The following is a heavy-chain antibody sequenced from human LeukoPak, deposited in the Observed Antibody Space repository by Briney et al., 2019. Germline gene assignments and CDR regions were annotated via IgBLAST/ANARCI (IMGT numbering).Heavy chain of an antibody. D-gene: IGHD3-10*01. J-gene: IGHJ4*02. V-gene: IGHV5-51*01. Sequence: GESLKISCKGSGYSFTSYWIGWVRQMPGKGLEWMGSIYPGDSDTRYSPSFQGQVTISADKSISTAYLQWSSLKASDTAMYYCARREFGMVRGVANFDYWGQGTLVTVSS. CDR3: ARREFGMVRGVANFDY. CDR2: IYPGDSDT. CDR1: GYSFTSYW.